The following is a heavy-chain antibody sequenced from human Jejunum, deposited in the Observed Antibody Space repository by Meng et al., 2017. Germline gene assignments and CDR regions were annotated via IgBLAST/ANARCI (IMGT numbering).Heavy chain of an antibody. D-gene: IGHD3-16*02. Sequence: QVQLQESGPGLVKPSGTLSLTCGVSGASISSSNCWSWVRQPPGKGLEWIGGIDHRGSTNNNPSLRSRVNISVDKSNNQFSLRLNPVSAADTAIDYGARRPAAGDDYLWGTYPTRGQGTLVTVSS. CDR1: GASISSSNC. V-gene: IGHV4-4*02. J-gene: IGHJ4*02. CDR3: ARRPAAGDDYLWGTYPT. CDR2: IDHRGST.